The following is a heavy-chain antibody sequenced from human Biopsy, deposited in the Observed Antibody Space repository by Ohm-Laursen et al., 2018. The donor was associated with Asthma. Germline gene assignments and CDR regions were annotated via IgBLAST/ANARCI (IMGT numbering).Heavy chain of an antibody. Sequence: SLRLSCAASGFTFRGYAMHWVRQAPGKGLEWVAAGGSYYDGGLKYYADSVNGRFTVSRDDSKNTLYLQMNSLRPDDTAVYYCARDVMEWYLPAFDFWGQGTLVTVSS. CDR2: GGSYYDGGLK. D-gene: IGHD3-3*01. CDR1: GFTFRGYA. J-gene: IGHJ4*02. CDR3: ARDVMEWYLPAFDF. V-gene: IGHV3-30-3*01.